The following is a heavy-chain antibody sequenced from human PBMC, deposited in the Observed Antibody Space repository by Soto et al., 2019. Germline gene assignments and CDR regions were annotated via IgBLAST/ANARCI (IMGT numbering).Heavy chain of an antibody. V-gene: IGHV3-33*01. CDR1: GFTFSSYG. J-gene: IGHJ4*02. D-gene: IGHD6-13*01. CDR2: IWYDGSNK. CDR3: ARDHQPIAAPLGY. Sequence: GGSLRLSCAASGFTFSSYGMHWVRQAPGKGLEWVAVIWYDGSNKYYADSVKGRFTISRDNSKNTLYLQMNSLRAEDTAVYYCARDHQPIAAPLGYWGQGTLVTVSS.